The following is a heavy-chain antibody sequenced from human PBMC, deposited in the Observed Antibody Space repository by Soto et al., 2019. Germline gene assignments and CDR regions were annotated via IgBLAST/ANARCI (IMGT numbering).Heavy chain of an antibody. CDR2: IYHSGST. J-gene: IGHJ2*01. Sequence: QVQLQESGPGLVKPSGTLSLTCAVSGGSISSSNWWSWVRQPPGKGLEWIGEIYHSGSTNYNPSLTSRVTISVDKSKNQFSLKLSSVTAADTAVYYCARDAVDTAMGNYWYFDLWGRGTLVTVSS. V-gene: IGHV4-4*02. CDR3: ARDAVDTAMGNYWYFDL. CDR1: GGSISSSNW. D-gene: IGHD5-18*01.